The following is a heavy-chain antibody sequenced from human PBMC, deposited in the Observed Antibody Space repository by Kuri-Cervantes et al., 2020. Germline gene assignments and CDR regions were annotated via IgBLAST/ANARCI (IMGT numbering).Heavy chain of an antibody. CDR3: ARVGGYCSSTNCFGYYLDV. J-gene: IGHJ6*03. D-gene: IGHD2-2*01. CDR1: GFTFSSYA. Sequence: GGSLRLSCAASGFTFSSYAMSWVRQAPGKGLEWVSAISGSGGSTYYADSVKGRFTISRDNSKNTLYLQMNSLRGEDTAVYYCARVGGYCSSTNCFGYYLDVWGKGTTVTVSS. CDR2: ISGSGGST. V-gene: IGHV3-23*01.